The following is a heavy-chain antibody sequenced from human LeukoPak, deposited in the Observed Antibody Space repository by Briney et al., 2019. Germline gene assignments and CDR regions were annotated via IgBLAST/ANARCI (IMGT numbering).Heavy chain of an antibody. CDR1: GYTFTSYG. J-gene: IGHJ6*03. CDR2: ISAYNGNT. Sequence: ASVKVSCKASGYTFTSYGISWVRQAPGQGLEWMGWISAYNGNTNYAQKLQGRVTMTTDTSTSTAYMELRSLRSDDTAVYYCAREGADSSWYYYYYYMDVWGKGTTVTASS. CDR3: AREGADSSWYYYYYYMDV. V-gene: IGHV1-18*01. D-gene: IGHD6-13*01.